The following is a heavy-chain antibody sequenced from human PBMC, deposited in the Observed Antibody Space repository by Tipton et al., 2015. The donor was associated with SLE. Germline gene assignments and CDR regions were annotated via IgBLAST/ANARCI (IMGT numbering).Heavy chain of an antibody. D-gene: IGHD7-27*01. Sequence: TLSLTCTVSGGSIISDYWSWIRQPPGKGLEWIGWIYYSGTTNYNPSLRGRVTISVDTSKNQFSLKLSSVTAADTAVYYCARDPNGGYGSFDYWGLGALVTVSS. CDR1: GGSIISDY. V-gene: IGHV4-59*12. J-gene: IGHJ4*02. CDR2: IYYSGTT. CDR3: ARDPNGGYGSFDY.